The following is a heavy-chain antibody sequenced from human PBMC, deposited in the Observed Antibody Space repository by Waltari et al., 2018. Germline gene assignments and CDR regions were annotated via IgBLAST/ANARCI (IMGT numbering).Heavy chain of an antibody. V-gene: IGHV4-59*01. Sequence: QVQLQESGPGLVKPSETLSLSCTVSGGAIGTYYWSWIRQPPGKGLEWIASIFYSGDTNYNPSLTSRVTMSVDTSKNQFSLKMSSVTAADTAVYFCARVADSGYDDRGHFDFWGQGTLVTVSS. J-gene: IGHJ4*02. CDR3: ARVADSGYDDRGHFDF. D-gene: IGHD5-12*01. CDR2: IFYSGDT. CDR1: GGAIGTYY.